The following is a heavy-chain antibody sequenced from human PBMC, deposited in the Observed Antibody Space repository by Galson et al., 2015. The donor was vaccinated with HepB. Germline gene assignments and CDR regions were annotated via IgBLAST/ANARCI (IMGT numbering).Heavy chain of an antibody. Sequence: QVQLQESGPGLVKPSETLSLTCAVYGGSFSGYYWSWIRQPPGKGLEWIGEINHSGSTNYNPSLKSRVTISVDTSKNQFSLKLSSVTAADTAVYYCARPREEWFGESNDAFDIWGQGTMVTVSS. V-gene: IGHV4-34*01. J-gene: IGHJ3*02. CDR3: ARPREEWFGESNDAFDI. D-gene: IGHD3-10*01. CDR1: GGSFSGYY. CDR2: INHSGST.